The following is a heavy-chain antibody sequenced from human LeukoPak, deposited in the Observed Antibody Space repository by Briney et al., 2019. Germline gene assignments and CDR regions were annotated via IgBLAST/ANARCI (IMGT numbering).Heavy chain of an antibody. CDR1: GFTFSSYW. CDR3: ARKTYYYDTSPAGWFDT. V-gene: IGHV3-7*01. CDR2: INQDGSAK. Sequence: GGPLRLSCAASGFTFSSYWMSWVRHTPGKGLEWVANINQDGSAKNYVDSVEGRFTISRDNSKNSLYLQMNSLRAEDTAIYYCARKTYYYDTSPAGWFDTWGQGTLGTVSS. J-gene: IGHJ5*02. D-gene: IGHD3-22*01.